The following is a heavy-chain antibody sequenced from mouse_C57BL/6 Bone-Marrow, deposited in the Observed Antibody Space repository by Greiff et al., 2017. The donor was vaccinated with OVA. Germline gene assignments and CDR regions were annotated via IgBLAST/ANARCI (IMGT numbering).Heavy chain of an antibody. CDR2: IYPGDGGT. J-gene: IGHJ2*01. D-gene: IGHD1-1*01. V-gene: IGHV1-85*01. Sequence: QVQLQQSGPELVKPGASVKLSCTASGFTFTSYDINWVKQRPGQGLEWIGWIYPGDGGTKYDAKFKGKATLTVDTSSSTAYMELHSLTSEDFAFYVSAVITTVVAPYFDYWGQGTTLTVSS. CDR3: AVITTVVAPYFDY. CDR1: GFTFTSYD.